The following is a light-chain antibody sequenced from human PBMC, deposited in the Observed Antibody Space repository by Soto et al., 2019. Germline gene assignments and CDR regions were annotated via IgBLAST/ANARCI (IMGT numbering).Light chain of an antibody. V-gene: IGKV1-5*01. Sequence: DIQMTQSPSILSASVGDNVTITCRASQSVSRWLAWYQQKPWKAPKLLIYDASSLNSGVPSRFSGSQSGTELTLTITSLLPDDFATYFCQQYSAYSLPTFGGGTKVDIK. CDR2: DAS. CDR3: QQYSAYSLPT. CDR1: QSVSRW. J-gene: IGKJ4*01.